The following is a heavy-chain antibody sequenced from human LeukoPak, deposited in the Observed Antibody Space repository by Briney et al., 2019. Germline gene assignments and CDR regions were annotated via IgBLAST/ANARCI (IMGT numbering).Heavy chain of an antibody. V-gene: IGHV1-2*02. CDR3: ARAQGYCSSTSCRNWFDP. J-gene: IGHJ5*02. D-gene: IGHD2-2*01. CDR2: INPNSGGT. Sequence: ASVKVSCKASGYTFTGYYMHWARQAPGQGLEWMGWINPNSGGTNYAQKFQGRVTMTRDTSISTAYMELSRLRSDDTAVYYCARAQGYCSSTSCRNWFDPWGQGTLVTVSS. CDR1: GYTFTGYY.